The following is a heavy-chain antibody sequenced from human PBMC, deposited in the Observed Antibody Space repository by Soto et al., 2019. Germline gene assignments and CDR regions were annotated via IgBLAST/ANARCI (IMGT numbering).Heavy chain of an antibody. V-gene: IGHV4-39*01. CDR1: GGSISSSSYY. CDR2: IYYSGST. J-gene: IGHJ6*03. D-gene: IGHD3-9*01. Sequence: SETLSLTCTVSGGSISSSSYYWGWIRQPPGKGLEWIGSIYYSGSTYYNPSLKSRVTISVDTSKNQFSLKLSSVTAADTAVYYCARHIIRYFDWFDPYYMDVWGKGTTVTVSS. CDR3: ARHIIRYFDWFDPYYMDV.